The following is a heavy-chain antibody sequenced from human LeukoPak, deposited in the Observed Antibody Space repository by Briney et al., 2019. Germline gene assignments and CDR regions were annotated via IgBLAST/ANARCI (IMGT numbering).Heavy chain of an antibody. D-gene: IGHD3-10*01. V-gene: IGHV3-30*02. CDR2: IRYDGSNK. CDR1: GFTFSSYG. Sequence: GGSLRLSCAASGFTFSSYGMHWVRQAPGKGLEWVAFIRYDGSNKYYADSVKGRFTISRDNSKNTLYLQMNSLRAEDTAVYYCAKDPAGSTDYCYYYYMDVWGKGTTVTVSS. J-gene: IGHJ6*03. CDR3: AKDPAGSTDYCYYYYMDV.